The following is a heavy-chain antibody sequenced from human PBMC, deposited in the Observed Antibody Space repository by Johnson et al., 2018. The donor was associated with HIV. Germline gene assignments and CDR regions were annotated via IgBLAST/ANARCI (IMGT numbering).Heavy chain of an antibody. Sequence: EVQVVESGGGLVQPGGSLRLSCAASGFTFSSYWMSWVRQAPGKGLEWVANIKQDGSEKYYVDSVKGRFTISRDNAKNSLYLQMNSLRAEDTAVYYCARDLGPSSIAARLIWGQGTMVTVSS. CDR2: IKQDGSEK. J-gene: IGHJ3*02. V-gene: IGHV3-7*05. CDR1: GFTFSSYW. CDR3: ARDLGPSSIAARLI. D-gene: IGHD6-6*01.